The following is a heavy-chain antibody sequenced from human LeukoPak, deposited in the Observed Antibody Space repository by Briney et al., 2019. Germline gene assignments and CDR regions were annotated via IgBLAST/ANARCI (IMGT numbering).Heavy chain of an antibody. Sequence: ASVKVSCKTSGYTFTSYGINWVRQAPGKGLEWMGGFDPEDGETIYAQKFQGRVTMTEDTSTDTAYMELSSLRSEDTAVYYCATTVVVVPAAWGQGTLVTVSS. V-gene: IGHV1-24*01. D-gene: IGHD2-2*01. CDR1: GYTFTSYG. CDR2: FDPEDGET. J-gene: IGHJ5*02. CDR3: ATTVVVVPAA.